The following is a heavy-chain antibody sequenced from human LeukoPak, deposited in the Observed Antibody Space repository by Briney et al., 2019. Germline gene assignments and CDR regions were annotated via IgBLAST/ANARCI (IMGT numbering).Heavy chain of an antibody. J-gene: IGHJ6*02. D-gene: IGHD6-6*01. CDR1: GGSFSGYY. CDR2: INHSGST. V-gene: IGHV4-34*01. Sequence: SETLSLTCAVYGGSFSGYYWSWIRQPPGKGLVWIGEINHSGSTNYNPSLKSRVTISVDTSKNQFSLKLSSVTAADTAVYYCASEDSSSSMRNYYDMDVWGQGTTVTVSS. CDR3: ASEDSSSSMRNYYDMDV.